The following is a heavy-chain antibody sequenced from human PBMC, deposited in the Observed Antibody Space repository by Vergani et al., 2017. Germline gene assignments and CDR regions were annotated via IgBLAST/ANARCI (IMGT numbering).Heavy chain of an antibody. CDR3: ARGEMATIASGAFDI. D-gene: IGHD5-24*01. J-gene: IGHJ3*02. CDR1: GYTFTGYY. CDR2: INPNSGGT. Sequence: QVQLVQSGAEVKKPGASVKVSCKASGYTFTGYYMHWVRQAPGQGLEWMGWINPNSGGTNYAQKFQGRVTMTRDTSISTAYMELSRLRSDDTAVYYCARGEMATIASGAFDIWGQGTMVTVSS. V-gene: IGHV1-2*02.